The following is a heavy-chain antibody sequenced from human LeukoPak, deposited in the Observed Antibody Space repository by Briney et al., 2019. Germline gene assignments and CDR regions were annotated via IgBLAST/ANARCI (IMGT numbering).Heavy chain of an antibody. J-gene: IGHJ4*02. Sequence: GGSLRLSCAASGFSFSIYWMSWVRQPPGKGLEWVANIKPDGSAKYYVDSVKGRFTISRDNAKNSVFLQMNSLRAEDSAVYYCARITLTPPELKYFDYWGQGALVTVSS. CDR3: ARITLTPPELKYFDY. D-gene: IGHD1-14*01. CDR2: IKPDGSAK. V-gene: IGHV3-7*01. CDR1: GFSFSIYW.